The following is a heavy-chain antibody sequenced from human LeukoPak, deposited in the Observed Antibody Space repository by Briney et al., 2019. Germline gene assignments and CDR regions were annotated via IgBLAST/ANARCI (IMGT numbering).Heavy chain of an antibody. Sequence: GASVKVSCKASGYTFTSYAMHWVRQAPGQRLEWMGWINAGNGNTKYSQKFQGRVTITRDTSASTAYMELSSLRSEDTAVYYCARGDNWNYVNDAFDIWGQGTMVTVSS. J-gene: IGHJ3*02. CDR2: INAGNGNT. V-gene: IGHV1-3*01. D-gene: IGHD1-7*01. CDR3: ARGDNWNYVNDAFDI. CDR1: GYTFTSYA.